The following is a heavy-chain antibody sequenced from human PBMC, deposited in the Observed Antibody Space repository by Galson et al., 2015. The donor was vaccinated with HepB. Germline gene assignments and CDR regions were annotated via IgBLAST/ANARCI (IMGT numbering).Heavy chain of an antibody. CDR3: ARLPTATSYFDL. CDR2: ISYSGRT. D-gene: IGHD4-17*01. J-gene: IGHJ2*01. Sequence: SETLSLTCRVSGGSISSGSYYWGWIRQPPGKGLEWIGTISYSGRTYYNPSLKSRVTISVDTSKNHFSLKLTSVTAADTAVHYCARLPTATSYFDLWGRGTLVTVSS. V-gene: IGHV4-39*01. CDR1: GGSISSGSYY.